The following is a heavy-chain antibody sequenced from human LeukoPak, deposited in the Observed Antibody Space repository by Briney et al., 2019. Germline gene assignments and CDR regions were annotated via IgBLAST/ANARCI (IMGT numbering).Heavy chain of an antibody. D-gene: IGHD2-15*01. CDR2: ISRSGGST. J-gene: IGHJ5*02. V-gene: IGHV3-23*01. CDR3: AKESGVVVAATPYNWLDP. Sequence: GGSLRLSCAASGFTFSNYAMSWVRQAPGKGLEWVSAISRSGGSTYYADSVKGRFTISRDNSKNTLYLQMNSLRVEDTAVYYCAKESGVVVAATPYNWLDPWGQGTLVTVSS. CDR1: GFTFSNYA.